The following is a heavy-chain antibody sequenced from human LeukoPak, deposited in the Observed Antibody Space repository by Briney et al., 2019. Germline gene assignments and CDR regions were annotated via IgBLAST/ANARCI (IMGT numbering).Heavy chain of an antibody. Sequence: SETLSLTCTVSGASISSYSWSWIRQPPGKGLEWIGYIYYSGSTYYNPSLKSRVTISVDTSKNQFSLKLSSVTAADTAMYYCARGWSYYDSSGYLRPEYFQHWGQGTLVTVSS. D-gene: IGHD3-22*01. J-gene: IGHJ1*01. V-gene: IGHV4-59*06. CDR2: IYYSGST. CDR1: GASISSYS. CDR3: ARGWSYYDSSGYLRPEYFQH.